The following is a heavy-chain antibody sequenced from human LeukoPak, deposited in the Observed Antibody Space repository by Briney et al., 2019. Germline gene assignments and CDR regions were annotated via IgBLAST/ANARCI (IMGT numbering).Heavy chain of an antibody. D-gene: IGHD3-10*01. CDR3: ARSSFGEFLPHNWFDP. CDR2: TYYRSKWYN. CDR1: GDSVSSNSAA. V-gene: IGHV6-1*01. J-gene: IGHJ5*02. Sequence: SQTLSLTCDISGDSVSSNSAAWNWIRQSPSRGLEWLGKTYYRSKWYNDYAVSVKSRITINPDTSKNQFSLQLNSVTPEDTAVYYCARSSFGEFLPHNWFDPWGQGTLVTVSS.